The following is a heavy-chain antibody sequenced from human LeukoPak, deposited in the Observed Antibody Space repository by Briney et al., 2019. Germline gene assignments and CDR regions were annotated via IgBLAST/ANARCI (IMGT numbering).Heavy chain of an antibody. CDR1: GFTVSSNH. CDR2: FYSGGDT. J-gene: IGHJ4*02. D-gene: IGHD5-18*01. V-gene: IGHV3-53*01. CDR3: ASPVAGTALILGY. Sequence: GGSLRLSCAVSGFTVSSNHMSWVRQAPGKGLEWVSVFYSGGDTHYADSVKGRFTISRDNSKNTLYLQMNSLRAEDTAVYYCASPVAGTALILGYWGQGTLVTVSS.